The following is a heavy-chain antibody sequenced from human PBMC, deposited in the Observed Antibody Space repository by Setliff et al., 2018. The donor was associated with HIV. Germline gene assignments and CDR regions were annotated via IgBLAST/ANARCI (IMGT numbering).Heavy chain of an antibody. CDR3: ATDGSVVVVAGSGFDP. J-gene: IGHJ5*02. D-gene: IGHD2-15*01. CDR1: GDTFSGHY. CDR2: INPNSGGT. Sequence: ASVKVSCKASGDTFSGHYMHWVRQAPGQGLEWLGWINPNSGGTKYAQKFQGRLTMTRDTSITTVYMELSRLRSDDPAVYYCATDGSVVVVAGSGFDPWGQGTLVTVSS. V-gene: IGHV1-2*02.